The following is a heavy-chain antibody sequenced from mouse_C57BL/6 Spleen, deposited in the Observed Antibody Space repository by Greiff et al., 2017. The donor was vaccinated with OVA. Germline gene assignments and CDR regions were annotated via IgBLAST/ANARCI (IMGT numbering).Heavy chain of an antibody. J-gene: IGHJ3*01. CDR3: TGPYYYGSSYVAWFAY. CDR2: IRLKSDNYAT. CDR1: GFTFSNYW. D-gene: IGHD1-1*01. V-gene: IGHV6-3*01. Sequence: EVKVEESGGGLVQPGGSMKLSCVASGFTFSNYWMNWVRQSPEKGLEWVAQIRLKSDNYATHYAESVKGRFTISRDDSKSSVYLQMNNLRAEDTGIYYCTGPYYYGSSYVAWFAYWGQGTLVTVSA.